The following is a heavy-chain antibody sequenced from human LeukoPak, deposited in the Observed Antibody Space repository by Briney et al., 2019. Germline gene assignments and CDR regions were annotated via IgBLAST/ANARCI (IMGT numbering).Heavy chain of an antibody. D-gene: IGHD3-10*01. CDR3: ARHTASGSYGSYYFDY. Sequence: SETLSLTCAVYGGSFSGYYWSWIRQPPGKGLEWIGEINHSGSSKYNPSLESRVNISVDTSKHQFSLKLSSVTAADTAVYYCARHTASGSYGSYYFDYWGQGTLVTVSS. J-gene: IGHJ4*02. CDR1: GGSFSGYY. CDR2: INHSGSS. V-gene: IGHV4-34*01.